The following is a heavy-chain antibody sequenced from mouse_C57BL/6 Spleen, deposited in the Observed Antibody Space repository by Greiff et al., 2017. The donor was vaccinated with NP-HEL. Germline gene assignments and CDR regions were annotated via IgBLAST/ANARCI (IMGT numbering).Heavy chain of an antibody. D-gene: IGHD2-2*01. V-gene: IGHV1-69*01. Sequence: QVQLQQPGAELVMPGASVKLSCKASGYTFTSYWMHWVKQRPGQGLEWIGKIDPSDSYTNYNQKFKGKSTLTVDKSSSTAYMQLSSLTSEDSAVYYCARATMVTPSYFDYWGQGTTLTVSS. CDR2: IDPSDSYT. CDR1: GYTFTSYW. CDR3: ARATMVTPSYFDY. J-gene: IGHJ2*01.